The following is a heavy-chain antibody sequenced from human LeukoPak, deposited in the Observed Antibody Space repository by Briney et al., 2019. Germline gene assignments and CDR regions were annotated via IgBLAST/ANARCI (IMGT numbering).Heavy chain of an antibody. Sequence: ASVKVSCKASGYTFTSYGISWVRQAPGQGLEWMGWLNVGNGNTKYSQKFQDRVTITRDTSASTAYMELSSLRSEDTAVYYCARDMSHYSDSSGYHSWGQGTLVTVSS. CDR2: LNVGNGNT. CDR3: ARDMSHYSDSSGYHS. V-gene: IGHV1-3*01. CDR1: GYTFTSYG. J-gene: IGHJ5*02. D-gene: IGHD3-22*01.